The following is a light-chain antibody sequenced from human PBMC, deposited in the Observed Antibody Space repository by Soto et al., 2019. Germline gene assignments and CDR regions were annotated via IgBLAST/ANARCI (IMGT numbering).Light chain of an antibody. Sequence: DIQMTQSPASVSASVGDTVTITCRASQGISSWLAWYQQKPGRAPKLLIYTASSLQGGAPSRFTGSGSGTDFTLTITSLQPDDIAVYYCQQGNSFPLTVGGGTKADSK. CDR2: TAS. CDR1: QGISSW. J-gene: IGKJ4*01. CDR3: QQGNSFPLT. V-gene: IGKV1-12*01.